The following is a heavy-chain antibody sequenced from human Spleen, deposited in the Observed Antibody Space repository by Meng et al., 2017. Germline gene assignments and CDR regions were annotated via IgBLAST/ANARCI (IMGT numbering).Heavy chain of an antibody. J-gene: IGHJ4*02. D-gene: IGHD3-3*01. V-gene: IGHV1-69*13. CDR1: GGTFSSYA. CDR2: IIPIFGTA. Sequence: SVKVSCKASGGTFSSYAISWVRQAPGQGLEWMGGIIPIFGTANYAQKFQGRVTITADESTSTAYMELSSLRSEDTAVYYCARSSADRQKTYYDFWSGYYTGFDYWGQGTLVTVSS. CDR3: ARSSADRQKTYYDFWSGYYTGFDY.